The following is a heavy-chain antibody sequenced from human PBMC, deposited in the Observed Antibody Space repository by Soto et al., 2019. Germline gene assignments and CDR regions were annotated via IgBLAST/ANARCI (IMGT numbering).Heavy chain of an antibody. D-gene: IGHD6-13*01. CDR1: GFTFSSYA. J-gene: IGHJ4*02. CDR3: ARDRTTVAAAGYLDY. CDR2: ISYDGSNK. Sequence: GGSLRLSCAASGFTFSSYAMHWVRQAPGKGLEWVAVISYDGSNKYYADSVKGRFTISSDNSKNTPYLQMNSLRAEDTAVYYCARDRTTVAAAGYLDYWGEGTLVTVSA. V-gene: IGHV3-30-3*01.